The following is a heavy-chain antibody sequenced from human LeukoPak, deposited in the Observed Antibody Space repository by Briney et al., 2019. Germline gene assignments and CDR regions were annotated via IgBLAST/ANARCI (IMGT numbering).Heavy chain of an antibody. J-gene: IGHJ4*02. CDR3: ARDRERVVATMGYY. V-gene: IGHV1-18*01. Sequence: ASVKVSCKASGYTFTSYGISWVRQAPGQGLEWMGWISAYNGNSNYAQKLQGRVTMTTDTSTSTAYMELRSLRSDDTAVYYCARDRERVVATMGYYWGQGTLVTVSS. CDR2: ISAYNGNS. D-gene: IGHD5-12*01. CDR1: GYTFTSYG.